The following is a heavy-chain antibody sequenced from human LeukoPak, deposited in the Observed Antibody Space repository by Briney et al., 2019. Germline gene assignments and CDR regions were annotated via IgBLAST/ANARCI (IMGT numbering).Heavy chain of an antibody. CDR2: ISYDGSNK. CDR1: GFTFSSYA. D-gene: IGHD6-13*01. CDR3: ARVRAHLSWFYYFDY. V-gene: IGHV3-30-3*01. J-gene: IGHJ4*02. Sequence: GGSLRLSCAASGFTFSSYAMHWVRQAPGKGLEWVAVISYDGSNKYYADSVKGRFTISRDNSKNTLYLQMNSLRAEDTAVYYCARVRAHLSWFYYFDYWGQGTLVTVSS.